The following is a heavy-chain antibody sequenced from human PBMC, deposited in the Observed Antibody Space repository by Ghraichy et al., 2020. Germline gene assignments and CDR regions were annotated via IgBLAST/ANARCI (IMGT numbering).Heavy chain of an antibody. V-gene: IGHV4-61*01. CDR2: IHYSGNT. J-gene: IGHJ4*02. CDR1: GGSVSSGIYC. CDR3: ARGDPTYYDSWSAPSFDY. D-gene: IGHD3-3*01. Sequence: SETLSLTCTVSGGSVSSGIYCWGWIRQPPGKGLEWIGYIHYSGNTKYNPSLKSRVTISEDTSKNQFSLKLSSVTAADTAVYYCARGDPTYYDSWSAPSFDYWGQGILVTVSS.